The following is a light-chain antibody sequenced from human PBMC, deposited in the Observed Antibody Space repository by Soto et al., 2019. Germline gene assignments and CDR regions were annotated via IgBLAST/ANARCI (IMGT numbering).Light chain of an antibody. CDR3: SSYGASSTL. J-gene: IGLJ3*02. V-gene: IGLV2-14*03. Sequence: QLVLTQPASLSGSPGQSITISCTGTSSDIGSYNYVSWYQQHPGKAPKLMIFDVSYRPSGISDRFSGSKSGNTASLTISGLQPDDEADYYCSSYGASSTLFGGGTKVTVL. CDR1: SSDIGSYNY. CDR2: DVS.